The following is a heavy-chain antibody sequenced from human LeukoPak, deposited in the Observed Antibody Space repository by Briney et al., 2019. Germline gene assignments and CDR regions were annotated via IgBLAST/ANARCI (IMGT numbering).Heavy chain of an antibody. V-gene: IGHV3-23*01. CDR3: ARLYSSSSGLRASDY. CDR2: TAGADDVI. D-gene: IGHD6-6*01. CDR1: GLTFSDYR. Sequence: GGSLRLSCAVSGLTFSDYRMIWVRQAPEKRLEWVAVTAGADDVIQYADSVKGRFTISTDNSKNTVYLQMNSLRAEDTALYFCARLYSSSSGLRASDYWGQGTLVTVSS. J-gene: IGHJ4*02.